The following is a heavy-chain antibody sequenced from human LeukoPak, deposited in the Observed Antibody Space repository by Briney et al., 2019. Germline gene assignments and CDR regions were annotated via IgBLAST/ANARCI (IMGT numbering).Heavy chain of an antibody. Sequence: SVKVSCKASGGTFSSYAISWVRQAPGQGLEWMGRIIPILGIANYAQKFQGRVTITADKSTSTAYMELSSLRSEDTAVYYCARDRCSSTSCYGDAFDIWGQGTMVTVSS. CDR1: GGTFSSYA. D-gene: IGHD2-2*01. V-gene: IGHV1-69*04. J-gene: IGHJ3*02. CDR3: ARDRCSSTSCYGDAFDI. CDR2: IIPILGIA.